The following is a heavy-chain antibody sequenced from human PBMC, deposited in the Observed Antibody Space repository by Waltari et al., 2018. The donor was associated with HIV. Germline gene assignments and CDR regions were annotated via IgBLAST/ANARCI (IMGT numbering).Heavy chain of an antibody. V-gene: IGHV4-4*07. CDR2: IYTSGRT. CDR1: GDSISSYY. CDR3: ATTYSGSYFAY. Sequence: QVQLQESGPGLVKPSETLSLTCTVSGDSISSYYWRWIRQPAGKGLERIGRIYTSGRTNYNPSLKSRVTMAVDTSKNQFSLKLSSVTAADTAVYYCATTYSGSYFAYWGQGTLVTVSS. D-gene: IGHD1-26*01. J-gene: IGHJ4*02.